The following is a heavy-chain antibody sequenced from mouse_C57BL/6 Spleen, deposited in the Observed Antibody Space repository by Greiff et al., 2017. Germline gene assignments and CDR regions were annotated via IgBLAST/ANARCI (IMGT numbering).Heavy chain of an antibody. CDR3: TRFTTVVATPFAY. V-gene: IGHV1-15*01. D-gene: IGHD1-1*01. J-gene: IGHJ3*01. CDR1: GYTFTDYE. CDR2: IDPETGGT. Sequence: VKLQESGAELVRPGASVTLSCKASGYTFTDYEMHWVKQTPVHGLEWIGAIDPETGGTAYNQKFKGKAILTADKSSSTAYMELRSLTSEDSAVYYCTRFTTVVATPFAYWGQGTLVTVSA.